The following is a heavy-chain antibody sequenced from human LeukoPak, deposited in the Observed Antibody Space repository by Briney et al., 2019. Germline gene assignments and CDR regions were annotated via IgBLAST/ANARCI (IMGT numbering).Heavy chain of an antibody. CDR3: ARGVTVTTPPDY. J-gene: IGHJ4*02. CDR1: GFTFSSYA. Sequence: PGGSLRLSCAASGFTFSSYAMHWVRQAPGKGLEWVAVISYDGSNKYYADSVKGRFTISRDNSKNTLYLQMNSLRAEDTAVYYCARGVTVTTPPDYWGQGTLVTVSS. CDR2: ISYDGSNK. D-gene: IGHD4-17*01. V-gene: IGHV3-30-3*01.